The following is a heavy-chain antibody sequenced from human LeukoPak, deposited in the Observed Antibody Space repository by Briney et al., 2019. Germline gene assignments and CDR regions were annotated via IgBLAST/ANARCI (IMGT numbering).Heavy chain of an antibody. CDR3: ARRSYYYDSSGRFYYFDY. Sequence: PSETLSLTCTVSGGSISSYYWSWIRQPPGKGLEWIGYIYYSGSTNYNPSLKSRVTISVDTSKNQFSLKLSSVTAADTAVYYCARRSYYYDSSGRFYYFDYWGQGTLVTVSS. J-gene: IGHJ4*02. CDR1: GGSISSYY. V-gene: IGHV4-59*08. D-gene: IGHD3-22*01. CDR2: IYYSGST.